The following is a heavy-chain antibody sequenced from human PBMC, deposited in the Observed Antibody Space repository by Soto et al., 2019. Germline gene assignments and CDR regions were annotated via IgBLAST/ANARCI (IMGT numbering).Heavy chain of an antibody. Sequence: PSETLSLTCTVSGGSISSYYWSWIRQPPGKGLEWIGYIYYSGSTNYNPSLKSRVTISVDTSKNQFSLKLSSVTAADTAVYYCATGLRYCSGGSCYHNNWFDPWGQGTLVTVSS. V-gene: IGHV4-59*08. CDR3: ATGLRYCSGGSCYHNNWFDP. CDR1: GGSISSYY. D-gene: IGHD2-15*01. J-gene: IGHJ5*02. CDR2: IYYSGST.